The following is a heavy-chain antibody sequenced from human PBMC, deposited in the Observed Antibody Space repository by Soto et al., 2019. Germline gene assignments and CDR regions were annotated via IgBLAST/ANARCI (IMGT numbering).Heavy chain of an antibody. CDR3: ARGGSGSYYSTYYYGMDV. Sequence: SETLSLTCTVSSGSISSGGYYWSWIRQHPGKGLEWIGYIYYSGSTYYNPSLKSRVTISVDTSKNQFSLKLSSVTAADTAVYYCARGGSGSYYSTYYYGMDVWGQGTTVTVSS. D-gene: IGHD3-10*01. CDR1: SGSISSGGYY. CDR2: IYYSGST. V-gene: IGHV4-31*03. J-gene: IGHJ6*02.